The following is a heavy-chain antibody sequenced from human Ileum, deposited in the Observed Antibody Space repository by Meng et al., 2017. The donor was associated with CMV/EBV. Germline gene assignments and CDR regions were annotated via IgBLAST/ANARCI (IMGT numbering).Heavy chain of an antibody. CDR3: ARPPAVGSSLDY. V-gene: IGHV3-66*02. D-gene: IGHD1-26*01. CDR1: GITVSSNY. J-gene: IGHJ4*02. CDR2: INSDGST. Sequence: SCAASGITVSSNYMSWVRQAPGKGLEWVSVINSDGSTYYGDSVKGRFTISRDNLKNTLYLQMNSLRGEDTAIYYCARPPAVGSSLDYWGQGKLVNGAS.